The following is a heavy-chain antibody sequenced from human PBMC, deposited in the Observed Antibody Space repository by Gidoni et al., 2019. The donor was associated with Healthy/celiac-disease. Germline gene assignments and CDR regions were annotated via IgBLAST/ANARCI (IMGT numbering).Heavy chain of an antibody. D-gene: IGHD1-26*01. CDR3: ARDFSGSYDAFDI. J-gene: IGHJ3*02. CDR2: INPSGGST. Sequence: QVQLVKSGAEGKKPGASVKVSCKASGETVTRYYMHWVRQAPGQGLEWMGIINPSGGSTRYAPKFQGRVTMTRDTSTSTVYMELSSLRSEDTAVYYCARDFSGSYDAFDIWGQGTMVTVSS. CDR1: GETVTRYY. V-gene: IGHV1-46*01.